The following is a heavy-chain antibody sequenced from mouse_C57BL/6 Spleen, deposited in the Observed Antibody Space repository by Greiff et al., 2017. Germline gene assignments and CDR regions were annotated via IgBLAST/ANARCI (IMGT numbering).Heavy chain of an antibody. J-gene: IGHJ4*01. Sequence: EVQRVESGGDLVKPGGSLKLSCAASGFTFSSYGMSWVRQTPDKGLEWVAAISSGSSYTYYPDSVKGRFTISRDNAKSTLYLQMSSLKSEDTAMYYCARRGNSGYYAMDYWGQGTSVTVSS. V-gene: IGHV5-6*01. CDR2: ISSGSSYT. D-gene: IGHD3-2*02. CDR1: GFTFSSYG. CDR3: ARRGNSGYYAMDY.